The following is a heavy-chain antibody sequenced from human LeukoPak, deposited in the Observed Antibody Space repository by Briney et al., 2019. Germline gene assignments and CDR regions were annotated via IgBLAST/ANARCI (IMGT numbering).Heavy chain of an antibody. J-gene: IGHJ4*02. Sequence: ASVKVSCKTSGYKFNGYFLHWVRQAPGQGLEWMGWITPSGATNYARKFQGRVTVSRDTSISTAYMEVSGLTYEDTAIYYCARDRGSASYIDEYWGQGTLVTVSS. D-gene: IGHD6-19*01. CDR3: ARDRGSASYIDEY. V-gene: IGHV1-2*02. CDR2: ITPSGAT. CDR1: GYKFNGYF.